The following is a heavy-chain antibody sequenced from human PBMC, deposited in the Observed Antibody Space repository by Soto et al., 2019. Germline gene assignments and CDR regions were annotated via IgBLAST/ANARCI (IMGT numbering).Heavy chain of an antibody. D-gene: IGHD3-10*01. CDR3: ARDSADDHASETHFWFDP. CDR2: IIPIFGTT. Sequence: QVQLVQSGAEVKKPGSSVKVSCKASGGTFSRNGISWVRQAPGPGLEWMGGIIPIFGTTTYAQKFQARITITAEEATSTAYTELSSLTSEATAIYYCARDSADDHASETHFWFDPWGQGTLVTVSS. CDR1: GGTFSRNG. V-gene: IGHV1-69*12. J-gene: IGHJ5*02.